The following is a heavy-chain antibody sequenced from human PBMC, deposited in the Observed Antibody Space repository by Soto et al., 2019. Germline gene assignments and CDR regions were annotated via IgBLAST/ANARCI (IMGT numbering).Heavy chain of an antibody. D-gene: IGHD5-18*01. J-gene: IGHJ4*02. CDR1: GGSISSGGYS. V-gene: IGHV4-30-2*01. CDR3: ARSGDSYGYLDD. Sequence: SETLSLTCTVSGGSISSGGYSWSWIRQPPGKDLEWIGYIYHSGSSYYNPSLKSRVTISVDRSKNQFSLKLSSLTDADTAVYYCARSGDSYGYLDDWGQGTLVTVSS. CDR2: IYHSGSS.